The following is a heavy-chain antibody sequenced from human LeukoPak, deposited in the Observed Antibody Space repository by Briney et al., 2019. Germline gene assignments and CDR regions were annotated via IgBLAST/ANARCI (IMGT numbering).Heavy chain of an antibody. CDR2: IYYSGST. CDR1: GGSISSSSYY. D-gene: IGHD3-3*01. CDR3: ARNGGITIFGVVILMDYYYYMDV. Sequence: SETLSLTCTVSGGSISSSSYYWGWIRQPPGKGLEWIGSIYYSGSTYYNPSLKSRVTISVDTSKNQFSLKLSSVTAADTAVYYCARNGGITIFGVVILMDYYYYMDVWGKGTTVTVSS. J-gene: IGHJ6*03. V-gene: IGHV4-39*01.